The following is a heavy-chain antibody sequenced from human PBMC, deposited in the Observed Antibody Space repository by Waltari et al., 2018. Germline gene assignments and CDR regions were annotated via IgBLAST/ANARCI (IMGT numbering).Heavy chain of an antibody. V-gene: IGHV3-74*01. Sequence: EVQVVDSGGGLVQPGGSLRLSCAASGFTLSNYWIHWVRQAPGKGLVGVWIMSADGSVRRYADSGKGRFTISRDNVKNMLYLQMDSLRAEDTAVYYCARDGGRNLDYWGQGTLVVVSS. J-gene: IGHJ4*02. CDR3: ARDGGRNLDY. CDR1: GFTLSNYW. D-gene: IGHD6-25*01. CDR2: MSADGSVR.